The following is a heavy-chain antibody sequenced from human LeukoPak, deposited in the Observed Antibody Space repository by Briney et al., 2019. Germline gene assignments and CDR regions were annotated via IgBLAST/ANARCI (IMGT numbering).Heavy chain of an antibody. V-gene: IGHV4-59*01. CDR2: IYYSGST. CDR1: GGSISSYY. CDR3: ARVRSTLRYFDY. Sequence: SETLSLTCTVSGGSISSYYWSWIRQPPGKELEWIGYIYYSGSTNYNPSLKSRVTISVDTSKNQFSLKLSSVTAADTAVYYCARVRSTLRYFDYWGQGTLVTVSS. J-gene: IGHJ4*02. D-gene: IGHD5-12*01.